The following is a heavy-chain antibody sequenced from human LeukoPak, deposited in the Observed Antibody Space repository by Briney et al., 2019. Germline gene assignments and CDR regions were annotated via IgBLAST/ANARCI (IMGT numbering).Heavy chain of an antibody. V-gene: IGHV3-48*03. CDR1: GFAFSSYE. J-gene: IGHJ6*03. D-gene: IGHD2-15*01. CDR2: ISSIGSTI. CDR3: ARGDKQVGADDYHNMDV. Sequence: LRLSCAASGFAFSSYEMNWVRQARRQGLEWGSYISSIGSTIYYTASVKGRFTISRDNPKNSLYLQMNSLRAEGTAVYYCARGDKQVGADDYHNMDVWGKGTTVTISS.